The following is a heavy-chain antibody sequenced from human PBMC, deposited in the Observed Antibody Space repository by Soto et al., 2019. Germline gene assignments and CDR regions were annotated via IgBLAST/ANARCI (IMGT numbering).Heavy chain of an antibody. CDR1: GFTFSNYA. D-gene: IGHD3-10*01. CDR3: ANPPPTMEFTIYYYYGMDL. V-gene: IGHV3-23*01. CDR2: ISGSGGST. Sequence: EVQLLESGGGLVQPGGSLRLSCAASGFTFSNYAMTWVRQAPGKGLEWVSAISGSGGSTYYADSVKGRFTISRDNSKNTLYLQIDSLRAENTAVYYCANPPPTMEFTIYYYYGMDLWGQGTTVTVSS. J-gene: IGHJ6*02.